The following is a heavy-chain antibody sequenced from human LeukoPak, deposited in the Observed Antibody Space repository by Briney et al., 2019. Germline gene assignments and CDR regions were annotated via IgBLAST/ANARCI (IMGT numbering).Heavy chain of an antibody. CDR2: IIPIFGTA. J-gene: IGHJ6*03. D-gene: IGHD1-26*01. CDR3: ARIGSYLKYYYYMDV. CDR1: GGTFSSYA. V-gene: IGHV1-69*05. Sequence: SVKVSCKASGGTFSSYAISWVRQAPGQGLEWMGGIIPIFGTANYAQKFQGRVTITTDESTSTAYMELSSLRSEDTAVYYCARIGSYLKYYYYMDVWGKGTTVTVSS.